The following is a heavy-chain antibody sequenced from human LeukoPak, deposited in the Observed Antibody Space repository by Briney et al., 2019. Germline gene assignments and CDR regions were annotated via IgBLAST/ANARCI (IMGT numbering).Heavy chain of an antibody. D-gene: IGHD1-26*01. Sequence: GGSLRLSCAATGFTFSDYYMSWIRQAPGKGLEWVAVISYDGSNKYYADSVKGRFTISRDNSKNTLYLQMNSLRAEDTAVYYCAREPNPVGASDAFDIWGQGTMVTVSS. J-gene: IGHJ3*02. CDR3: AREPNPVGASDAFDI. CDR1: GFTFSDYY. V-gene: IGHV3-30-3*01. CDR2: ISYDGSNK.